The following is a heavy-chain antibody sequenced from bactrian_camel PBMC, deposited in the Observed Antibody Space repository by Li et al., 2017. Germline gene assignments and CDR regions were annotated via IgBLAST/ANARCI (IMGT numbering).Heavy chain of an antibody. V-gene: IGHV3S6*01. D-gene: IGHD4*01. CDR1: GDTTLC. Sequence: HVQLVESGGGSVQAGGSLRLSCGASGDTTLCMGWVRQAPGKEREGIARLHSDGTAQYADSVKGRFTISKDDAKNTLFLEMNSLEPEDTAMYYCAADSAKGVIDIEDYSNYACTGGLSDFGYWGQGTQVTVS. CDR3: AADSAKGVIDIEDYSNYACTGGLSDFGY. CDR2: LHSDGTA. J-gene: IGHJ6*01.